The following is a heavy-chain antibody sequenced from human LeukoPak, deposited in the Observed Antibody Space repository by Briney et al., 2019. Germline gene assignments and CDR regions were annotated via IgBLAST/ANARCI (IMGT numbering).Heavy chain of an antibody. V-gene: IGHV3-23*01. D-gene: IGHD1-26*01. CDR3: AKTSGSFYGWFDP. CDR2: ISGSGGVT. J-gene: IGHJ5*02. Sequence: QPGGSLRLSCAASGFTFGTYAMSWVRQAPGKGLEWVSVISGSGGVTYYVDSVKGRFTISRDNSKNTLYLQMNSLRAEDTAVYYCAKTSGSFYGWFDPWGQGTLVTVSS. CDR1: GFTFGTYA.